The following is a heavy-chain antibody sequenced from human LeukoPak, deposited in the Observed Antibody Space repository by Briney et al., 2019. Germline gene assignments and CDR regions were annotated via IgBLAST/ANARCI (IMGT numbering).Heavy chain of an antibody. Sequence: GASVKVSCKASGYTFTSYGISWVRQAPGQGLEWMGWISAYNGNTNYAQKLQGRVTMTTDTSTSTAYTELRSLRSDDTAVYYCARDGIIAAAARGNWFDPWGQGTLVTVSS. D-gene: IGHD6-13*01. CDR3: ARDGIIAAAARGNWFDP. CDR2: ISAYNGNT. V-gene: IGHV1-18*01. CDR1: GYTFTSYG. J-gene: IGHJ5*02.